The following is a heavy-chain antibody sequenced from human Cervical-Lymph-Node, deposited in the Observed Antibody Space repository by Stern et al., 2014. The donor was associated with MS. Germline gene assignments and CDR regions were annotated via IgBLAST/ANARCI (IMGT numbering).Heavy chain of an antibody. CDR2: ISYDGSSE. CDR1: GFTFSNYN. Sequence: QVQLVESGGGVVQPGRSLRLSCAASGFTFSNYNMHWVRQAPGKGLEWVAAISYDGSSENTGDSVKGRLTISRDNSKNTLYLQMNSLRAEDTAVYYCARDNYGMDVWGQGTTVTISS. V-gene: IGHV3-30*03. J-gene: IGHJ6*02. CDR3: ARDNYGMDV.